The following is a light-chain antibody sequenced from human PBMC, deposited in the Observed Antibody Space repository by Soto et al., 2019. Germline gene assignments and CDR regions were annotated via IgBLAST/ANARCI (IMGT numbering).Light chain of an antibody. V-gene: IGLV2-14*01. J-gene: IGLJ1*01. Sequence: QSALTQPASVSGCTGQSISISCTGTNSVVGGYNYVSWYQQHPGKAHELMIYEVSHRPSGVSNRFSGSKSDNTASLPISGLQAEDEADYYCSSYTSISTLYVFGTGTKVTVL. CDR3: SSYTSISTLYV. CDR1: NSVVGGYNY. CDR2: EVS.